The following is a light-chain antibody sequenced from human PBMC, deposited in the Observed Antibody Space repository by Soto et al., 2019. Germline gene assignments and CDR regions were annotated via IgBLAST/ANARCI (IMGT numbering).Light chain of an antibody. CDR3: QQYNNYPHT. V-gene: IGKV1-5*01. Sequence: DIQMTQSPSTLSASVGDRVTITCRASQSASSWLAWYQQKPGKAPKLLVYDTSNLERGVPSRFSGSGSGTEFTLTISSLQADDFATYYCQQYNNYPHTFGQGTKLEIK. CDR1: QSASSW. J-gene: IGKJ2*01. CDR2: DTS.